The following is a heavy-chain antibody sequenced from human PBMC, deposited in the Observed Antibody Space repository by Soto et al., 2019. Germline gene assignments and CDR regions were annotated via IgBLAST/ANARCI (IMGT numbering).Heavy chain of an antibody. CDR1: GFSSSSYS. D-gene: IGHD1-26*01. CDR2: ISSSSTI. CDR3: VRQMGY. V-gene: IGHV3-48*01. Sequence: GGSLRLSCAASGFSSSSYSMNWVRQSPGKGLEWVSHISSSSTIYYADSVKGRFTISRDNAKNSLYLQMNSLRAEDTAVYYCVRQMGYWGQGTLVTVSS. J-gene: IGHJ4*02.